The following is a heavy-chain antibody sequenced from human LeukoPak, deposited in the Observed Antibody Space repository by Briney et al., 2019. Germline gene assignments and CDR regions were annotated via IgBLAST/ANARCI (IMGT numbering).Heavy chain of an antibody. CDR2: ISYDGSNK. J-gene: IGHJ4*02. CDR1: GFTFSSYA. Sequence: GGSLRLSCAASGFTFSSYAMHWVRQAPGKGLEWVAVISYDGSNKYYADSVKGRFTISRDNSKNTLYLRMNSLRAEDTAVYYCARDRRGYYDSSGYCSYWGQGTLVTVSS. V-gene: IGHV3-30-3*01. D-gene: IGHD3-22*01. CDR3: ARDRRGYYDSSGYCSY.